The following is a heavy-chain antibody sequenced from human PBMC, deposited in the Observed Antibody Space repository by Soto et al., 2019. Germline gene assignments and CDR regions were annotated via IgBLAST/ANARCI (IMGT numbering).Heavy chain of an antibody. J-gene: IGHJ6*03. Sequence: SETLSLTCTVSGGSISSSSYYWGWIRQPPGKGLEWIGSIYYSGSTYYNPSLKSRVTISVDTSKNQFSLKLSSVTAADTAVYYCARVDSSSESVYYYYYYMDVWGKGTTVTVSS. CDR2: IYYSGST. CDR3: ARVDSSSESVYYYYYYMDV. V-gene: IGHV4-39*01. CDR1: GGSISSSSYY. D-gene: IGHD6-6*01.